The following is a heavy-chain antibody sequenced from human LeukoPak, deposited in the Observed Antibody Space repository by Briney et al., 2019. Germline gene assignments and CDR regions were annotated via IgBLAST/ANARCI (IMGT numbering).Heavy chain of an antibody. CDR1: GYSISSGYY. V-gene: IGHV4-38-2*02. Sequence: SETLSLTCTVSGYSISSGYYWGWIRQPPGKGLEWIGSIYHSGSTYYNRSLKSRVTISVDTSKNQFSLKLSSVTAADTAVYYCAREESVAKWRWGYFDYWGQGTLVTVSS. CDR3: AREESVAKWRWGYFDY. D-gene: IGHD2-15*01. CDR2: IYHSGST. J-gene: IGHJ4*02.